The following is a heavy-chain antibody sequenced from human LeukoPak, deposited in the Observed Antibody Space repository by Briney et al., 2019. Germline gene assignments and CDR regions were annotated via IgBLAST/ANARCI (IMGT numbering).Heavy chain of an antibody. J-gene: IGHJ6*02. D-gene: IGHD2-15*01. Sequence: ASVKVSCKGSGYTFSIYAMHWVRQAPGQRLEWMGWINAGNGDTKYSQKFQGRVTITRDTSATTAYMELSSLRSEDTAVYYCARGTGCTGGSCSYYGMDVWGQGTTVTVSS. CDR1: GYTFSIYA. V-gene: IGHV1-3*01. CDR3: ARGTGCTGGSCSYYGMDV. CDR2: INAGNGDT.